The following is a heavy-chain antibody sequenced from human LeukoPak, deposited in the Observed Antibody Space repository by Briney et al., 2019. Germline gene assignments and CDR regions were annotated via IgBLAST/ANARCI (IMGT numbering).Heavy chain of an antibody. CDR3: ARQFGIVVVPVTPNWFDP. CDR1: GGSISSSSYY. Sequence: PSETLSLTCTVSGGSISSSSYYWGWIRQPPGKGLEWTGSIYYSGSTYYNPSLKSRVTISVDTSKNQFSLKLSSVTAADTAVYYCARQFGIVVVPVTPNWFDPWGQGTLVTVSS. D-gene: IGHD2-2*01. CDR2: IYYSGST. V-gene: IGHV4-39*01. J-gene: IGHJ5*02.